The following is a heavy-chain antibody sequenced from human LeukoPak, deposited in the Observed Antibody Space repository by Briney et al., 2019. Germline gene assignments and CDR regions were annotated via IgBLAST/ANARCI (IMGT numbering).Heavy chain of an antibody. J-gene: IGHJ3*02. CDR3: ARDYGSGGYFPGGDAFDI. CDR1: GFTFSSYS. Sequence: GGSLRLSCAASGFTFSSYSMNWVRQAPGKGLEWVSSISSSSSYIYYADSVKGRFTISRDNSKNSLYLQMNSLRAEDTAVYYCARDYGSGGYFPGGDAFDIWGQGTMVTVSS. V-gene: IGHV3-21*01. CDR2: ISSSSSYI. D-gene: IGHD3-10*01.